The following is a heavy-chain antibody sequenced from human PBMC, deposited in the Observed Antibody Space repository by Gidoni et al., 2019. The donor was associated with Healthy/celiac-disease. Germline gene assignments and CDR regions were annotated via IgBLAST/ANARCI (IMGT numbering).Heavy chain of an antibody. CDR3: AKHSAVALDY. CDR1: GFIFSTYA. J-gene: IGHJ4*02. Sequence: EVQLLESGGGLVQPGGSLRLSCAASGFIFSTYAMSWVRQAPGKGLEWVSAISGSGDNTYYADSVKGRFTISRDNSKNTLYLQMNSLRAEDTAVYYCAKHSAVALDYWGQGTVVTVSS. CDR2: ISGSGDNT. V-gene: IGHV3-23*01. D-gene: IGHD6-19*01.